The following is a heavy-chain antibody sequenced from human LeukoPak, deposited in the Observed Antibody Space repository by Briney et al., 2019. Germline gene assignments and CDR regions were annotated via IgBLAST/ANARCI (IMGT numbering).Heavy chain of an antibody. V-gene: IGHV4-30-4*01. CDR2: IYYSGST. J-gene: IGHJ4*02. CDR1: GGSISSGDYY. D-gene: IGHD6-19*01. CDR3: ARGGSGWSYYFDY. Sequence: SETLSLTCTVSGGSISSGDYYWRWIRQPPGKGLEWIGYIYYSGSTYYNPSLKSRVTISVDTPKKQFSLKLSSVTAADTAVYYCARGGSGWSYYFDYWGQGTLVTVSS.